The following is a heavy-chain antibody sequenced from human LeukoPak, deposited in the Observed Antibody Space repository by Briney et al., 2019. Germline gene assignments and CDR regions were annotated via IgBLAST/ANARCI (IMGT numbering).Heavy chain of an antibody. V-gene: IGHV3-7*01. Sequence: PGGSLRLSCAASGFTFSSYWMSWVRQAPGKGLEWVANIKQDGSEKYYVDSVKGRFTISRDYAKNSLYLQMNSLRAEDTAVYYCARALYYYDSSGYYHDYFDYWGQGTLVTVSS. CDR2: IKQDGSEK. D-gene: IGHD3-22*01. CDR3: ARALYYYDSSGYYHDYFDY. CDR1: GFTFSSYW. J-gene: IGHJ4*02.